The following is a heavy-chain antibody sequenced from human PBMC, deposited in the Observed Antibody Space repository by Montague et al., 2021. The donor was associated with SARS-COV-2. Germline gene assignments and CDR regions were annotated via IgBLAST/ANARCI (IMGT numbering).Heavy chain of an antibody. V-gene: IGHV4-39*01. Sequence: SETLSLTCAVYGGSISSSSYYWGRIRQPPGKGLEWIGCIYYSGSTYYNPTLKSRVTISADTSKNSLALKLSSVTAADTAVYYCARKEMKYISIWSTGGNWFDPWGQGTLVTVSS. CDR3: ARKEMKYISIWSTGGNWFDP. CDR2: IYYSGST. D-gene: IGHD6-13*01. J-gene: IGHJ5*02. CDR1: GGSISSSSYY.